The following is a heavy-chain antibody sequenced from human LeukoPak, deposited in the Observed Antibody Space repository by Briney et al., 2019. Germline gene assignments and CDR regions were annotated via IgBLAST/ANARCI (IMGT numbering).Heavy chain of an antibody. CDR2: IIPIFGTA. CDR3: ERADYDFWSGYQGYAY. V-gene: IGHV1-69*05. J-gene: IGHJ4*02. Sequence: SVNVSCKASGGTFSSYAISGVRQAAGQGLEWMGGIIPIFGTADYAQKCQGRVTITTDEYTSTAYMELSSLRSEDTAVYYCERADYDFWSGYQGYAYWGQGTLVTVSS. D-gene: IGHD3-3*01. CDR1: GGTFSSYA.